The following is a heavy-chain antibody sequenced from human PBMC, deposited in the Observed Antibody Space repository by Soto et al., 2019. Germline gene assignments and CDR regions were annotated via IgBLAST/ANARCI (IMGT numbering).Heavy chain of an antibody. CDR1: GFTFSSYS. V-gene: IGHV3-48*02. CDR2: ISSSSSTI. Sequence: EVQLVESGGGLVQPGGSLRLSCAASGFTFSSYSMNWVRQAPGKGLEWVSYISSSSSTIYYADSVKGRFTISRDNAKNSLYLQMNSLRDEDTAVYYCARDGEAYCGGDCYSGSYWYFDLWGRDTLVTVSS. CDR3: ARDGEAYCGGDCYSGSYWYFDL. J-gene: IGHJ2*01. D-gene: IGHD2-21*02.